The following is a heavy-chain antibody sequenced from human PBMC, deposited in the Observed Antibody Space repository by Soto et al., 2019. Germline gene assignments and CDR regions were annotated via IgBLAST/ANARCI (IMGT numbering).Heavy chain of an antibody. D-gene: IGHD4-17*01. Sequence: QVQLVQSGAEVKKPGSSVKVSCKASGGTFSSYTISWVRQAPGQGLEWMGRIIPILGIANYAQKFQGRVTITADKSTSTAYMELSSLRSEDTAIYYCASVDGDYVSTSAYYYYMDVWGKGTTVTVSS. CDR2: IIPILGIA. CDR1: GGTFSSYT. CDR3: ASVDGDYVSTSAYYYYMDV. V-gene: IGHV1-69*02. J-gene: IGHJ6*03.